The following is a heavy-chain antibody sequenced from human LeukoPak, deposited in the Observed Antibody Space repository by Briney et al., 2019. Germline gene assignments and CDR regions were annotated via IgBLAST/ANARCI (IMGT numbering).Heavy chain of an antibody. Sequence: ASVKVSCKASGYTFTGYYMHWVRQAPGQGLEWMGWINPNSGGTNYAQKFQGRVTMTRDTSISTAYMELSRLRSDDTAVYYCARGRGLHYYDSSGYYHDAFDIWGQGTVVTVSS. CDR2: INPNSGGT. D-gene: IGHD3-22*01. CDR3: ARGRGLHYYDSSGYYHDAFDI. J-gene: IGHJ3*02. CDR1: GYTFTGYY. V-gene: IGHV1-2*02.